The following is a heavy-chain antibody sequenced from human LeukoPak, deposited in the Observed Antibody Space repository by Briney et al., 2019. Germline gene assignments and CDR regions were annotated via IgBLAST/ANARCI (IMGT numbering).Heavy chain of an antibody. CDR2: INPNSGGT. D-gene: IGHD1-26*01. J-gene: IGHJ4*02. CDR1: GYTFTDYY. CDR3: ARGSGSYRYFDY. Sequence: ASVKVSCKASGYTFTDYYMHWVRQAPGQGLEWMGWINPNSGGTNFVQKFQGRVTMTRDTSTSTVYMELSSLRSEDTAVYYCARGSGSYRYFDYWGQGTLVTVSS. V-gene: IGHV1-2*02.